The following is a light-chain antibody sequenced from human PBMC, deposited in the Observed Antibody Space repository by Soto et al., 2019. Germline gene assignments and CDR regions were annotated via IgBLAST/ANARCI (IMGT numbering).Light chain of an antibody. CDR1: QSLSGNY. J-gene: IGKJ1*01. V-gene: IGKV3-20*01. Sequence: VLTQSPGTLSLSPGERATLSCRASQSLSGNYLAWYQQKPGQAPRVLIYRASIRATGISDRFSGSGSGTDFTLTISRLEPEDFAVYYCQHYGASPWTFGQGTKVDIK. CDR3: QHYGASPWT. CDR2: RAS.